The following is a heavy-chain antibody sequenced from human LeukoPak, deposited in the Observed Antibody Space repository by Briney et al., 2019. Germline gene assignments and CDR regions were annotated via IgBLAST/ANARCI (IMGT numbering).Heavy chain of an antibody. CDR2: ISGSGGST. CDR1: GFTFSSYG. D-gene: IGHD3-10*01. J-gene: IGHJ5*02. V-gene: IGHV3-23*01. CDR3: AKGGGQKNWFDP. Sequence: GGSLRLSCAASGFTFSSYGMSWVRQAQGKGLEWVSAISGSGGSTYYADSVHGPFTISRYNSKNTLYLQINSLRAEDTAVYYCAKGGGQKNWFDPWGQGTLVTVSS.